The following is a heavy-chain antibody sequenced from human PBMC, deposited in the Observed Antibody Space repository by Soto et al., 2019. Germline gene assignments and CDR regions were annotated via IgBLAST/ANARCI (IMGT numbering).Heavy chain of an antibody. CDR3: ARVLGYYDRPRPHMDV. CDR1: GGSIGSFY. J-gene: IGHJ4*02. Sequence: SETLSLTCTVSGGSIGSFYWSWIRQPPGKGLEWIGFIYYSGTTNYNPSLKSRLSMSVDTSQNQLSLKLSSVTAADTAIYYCARVLGYYDRPRPHMDVRGPGPLVTV. V-gene: IGHV4-59*01. D-gene: IGHD3-22*01. CDR2: IYYSGTT.